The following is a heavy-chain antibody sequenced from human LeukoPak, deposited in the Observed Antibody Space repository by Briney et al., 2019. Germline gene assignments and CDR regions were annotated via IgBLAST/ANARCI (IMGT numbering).Heavy chain of an antibody. CDR1: GGSISSYY. J-gene: IGHJ4*02. CDR3: AAEYSSSWYPFDD. CDR2: IYTSGST. Sequence: SETLTLTCTVSGGSISSYYWSWIRQPAGKGLEWIGRIYTSGSTNYYPSLESRLTMTVDTSKHQYSLKLSSVTAADTAVYYCAAEYSSSWYPFDDWGQGTLVTVSS. V-gene: IGHV4-4*07. D-gene: IGHD6-13*01.